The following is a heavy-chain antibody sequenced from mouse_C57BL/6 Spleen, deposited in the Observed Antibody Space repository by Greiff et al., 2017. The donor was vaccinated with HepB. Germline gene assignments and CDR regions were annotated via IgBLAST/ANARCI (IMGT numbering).Heavy chain of an antibody. CDR2: INPSSGYT. CDR3: ARSRDYDGYAMDY. V-gene: IGHV1-7*01. Sequence: QVQLKQSGAELAKPGASVKLSCKASGYTFTSYWMHWVKQRPGQGLEWIGYINPSSGYTKYNQKFKDKATLTADKSSSTAYMQLSSLTYEDSAVYYCARSRDYDGYAMDYWGQGTSVTVSS. J-gene: IGHJ4*01. CDR1: GYTFTSYW. D-gene: IGHD2-4*01.